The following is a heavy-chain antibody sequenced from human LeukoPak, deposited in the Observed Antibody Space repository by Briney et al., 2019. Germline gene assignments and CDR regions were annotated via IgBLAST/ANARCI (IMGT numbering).Heavy chain of an antibody. D-gene: IGHD2-15*01. CDR1: GFTFTTYA. CDR3: ARACSGGTCYLAAFDI. V-gene: IGHV3-23*01. Sequence: GGSLRLSCEASGFTFTTYAMSWVRQAPGKGLEWVSAISNSGVSTYHADSVKGRFTISRDNSKNTLHLQMNSLRAEDTAVYYCARACSGGTCYLAAFDIWGQGTMVTVSP. CDR2: ISNSGVST. J-gene: IGHJ3*02.